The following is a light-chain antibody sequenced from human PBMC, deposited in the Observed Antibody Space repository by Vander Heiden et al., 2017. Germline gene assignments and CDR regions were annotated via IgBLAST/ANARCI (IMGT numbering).Light chain of an antibody. Sequence: QSALPQPASVSGSPGQSITISCTGTNNDIARYNYVSWYQHHPGKAPKLIIYEVNKRPSGISYRFSGSKSGNTASLTISGLQDEDEADYYCGSSTSSRTLVFGTGTKVTVL. CDR2: EVN. CDR3: GSSTSSRTLV. CDR1: NNDIARYNY. J-gene: IGLJ1*01. V-gene: IGLV2-14*01.